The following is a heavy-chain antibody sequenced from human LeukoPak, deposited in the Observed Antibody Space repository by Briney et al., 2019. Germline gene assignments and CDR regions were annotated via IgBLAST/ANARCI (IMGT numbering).Heavy chain of an antibody. J-gene: IGHJ4*02. V-gene: IGHV3-23*01. CDR1: GFTFTSNA. CDR2: ITAGGGNT. Sequence: PGGSLRLSCTASGFTFTSNAMTWVRQAPGKGLECVSAITAGGGNTYYADSVKGRFTISRDNSRNTLYLQLNNLRADDTALYYCAKAYGTNGYYQLPIDFWGRGTLVTVSS. CDR3: AKAYGTNGYYQLPIDF. D-gene: IGHD2-8*01.